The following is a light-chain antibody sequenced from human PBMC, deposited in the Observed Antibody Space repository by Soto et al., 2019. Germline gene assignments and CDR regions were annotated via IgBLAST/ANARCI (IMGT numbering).Light chain of an antibody. CDR3: SSYRSSSPPYV. Sequence: QSVLTQPASVSGSPGQSITISCTGTSSDVGGFNYVSWFQQHPGKAPKLMIYVVSNRPSGVSNRFSGSKSGNTASLTISGLQAEDEADHYCSSYRSSSPPYVFGTGTKVTVL. J-gene: IGLJ1*01. CDR2: VVS. CDR1: SSDVGGFNY. V-gene: IGLV2-14*01.